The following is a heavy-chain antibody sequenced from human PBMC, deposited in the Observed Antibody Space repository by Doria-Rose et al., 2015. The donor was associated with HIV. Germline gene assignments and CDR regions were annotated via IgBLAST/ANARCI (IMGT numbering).Heavy chain of an antibody. D-gene: IGHD2-15*01. J-gene: IGHJ3*02. CDR3: ARQGEGGRAFDI. CDR1: GHTFTSHA. CDR2: ISGYNNNT. Sequence: QVQLVQSGAEVKKPGASVKVSCKASGHTFTSHAISWVRQAPGQGLEWMGWISGYNNNTKSAQKFQGRVTMTTETSTSTVYMDLRSLTCDDMAVYYCARQGEGGRAFDIWGQGTEVTVSS. V-gene: IGHV1-18*03.